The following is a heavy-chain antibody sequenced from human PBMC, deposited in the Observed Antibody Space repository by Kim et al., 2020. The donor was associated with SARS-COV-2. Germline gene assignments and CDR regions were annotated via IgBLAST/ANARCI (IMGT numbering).Heavy chain of an antibody. Sequence: GGSLRLSCAASGFTFGDYAMHWVRQAPGKGLEWVSGISWNSGSIGYADSVKGRFTISRDNAKNSLYLQMNSLRAEDTALYYCAKEHSAAGSYYYGMDVWGQGTTVTVSS. J-gene: IGHJ6*02. V-gene: IGHV3-9*01. CDR3: AKEHSAAGSYYYGMDV. CDR2: ISWNSGSI. D-gene: IGHD6-13*01. CDR1: GFTFGDYA.